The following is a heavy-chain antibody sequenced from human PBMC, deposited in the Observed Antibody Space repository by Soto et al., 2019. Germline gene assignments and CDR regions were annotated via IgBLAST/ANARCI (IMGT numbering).Heavy chain of an antibody. V-gene: IGHV1-18*01. CDR3: ARGRPNYRDTTTFEY. J-gene: IGHJ4*02. D-gene: IGHD3-22*01. CDR2: ISAYNGNT. Sequence: ASVKVSCKASGYTFTSYGISWVRQAPGQGLEWMGWISAYNGNTNYAQKLQGRVTMTTDTSTSTAYMEVRSLRSDDTAVYYCARGRPNYRDTTTFEYWGQGTLVTVSS. CDR1: GYTFTSYG.